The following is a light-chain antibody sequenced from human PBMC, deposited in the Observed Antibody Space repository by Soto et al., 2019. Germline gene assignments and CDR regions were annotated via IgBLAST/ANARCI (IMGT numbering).Light chain of an antibody. J-gene: IGKJ2*01. V-gene: IGKV3-15*01. CDR1: QSINSE. CDR3: QQGHNWPLT. CDR2: GAS. Sequence: EIVMTQSPATLSLSPGERAALSCRASQSINSELAWYQQKPGQPPRLLIYGASTRATGVPARFTGSESGSEFTLTISGLQSEDFAVYYCQQGHNWPLTVGQVTRLEI.